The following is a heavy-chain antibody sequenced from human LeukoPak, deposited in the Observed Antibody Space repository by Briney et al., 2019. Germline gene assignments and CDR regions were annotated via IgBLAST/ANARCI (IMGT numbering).Heavy chain of an antibody. V-gene: IGHV3-23*01. CDR3: ARFEKSSGWSYFDY. CDR1: GFTFSSYA. CDR2: ISGSGGST. Sequence: PGGSLRLSCAASGFTFSSYAMSWVRQAPGKGLEWVSAISGSGGSTYYADSVKGRFTISRDNAKNSLYLQMNSLRAEDTAVYYCARFEKSSGWSYFDYWGQGTLVTVSS. D-gene: IGHD6-19*01. J-gene: IGHJ4*02.